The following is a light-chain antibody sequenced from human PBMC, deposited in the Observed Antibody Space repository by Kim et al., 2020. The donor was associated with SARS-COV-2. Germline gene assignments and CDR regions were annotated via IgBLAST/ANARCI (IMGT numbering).Light chain of an antibody. CDR3: QAWDSSTNYV. CDR2: QNT. V-gene: IGLV3-1*01. Sequence: PGQTASITCSGDKLGDKYACWYQQKPGQSPLLVIYQNTKRPSGIPERCSGSNSGNTATLTISGTQAMDEADYYCQAWDSSTNYVFGTGTKVTVL. J-gene: IGLJ1*01. CDR1: KLGDKY.